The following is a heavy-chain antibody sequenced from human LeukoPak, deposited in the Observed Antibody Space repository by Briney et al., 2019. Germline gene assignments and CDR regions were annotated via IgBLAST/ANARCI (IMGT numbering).Heavy chain of an antibody. CDR3: ARGGQDSYGYSSWFDP. J-gene: IGHJ5*02. CDR1: GGSISSTNW. D-gene: IGHD5-18*01. CDR2: IYHSGDT. Sequence: SGTQSLTCAVSGGSISSTNWWSWVRQPPGKGLEWIGEIYHSGDTNYNPSLKSRVTVSVDKSKNQFSLKLSSVTAADTAVYYCARGGQDSYGYSSWFDPWGQGTLVTVSS. V-gene: IGHV4-4*02.